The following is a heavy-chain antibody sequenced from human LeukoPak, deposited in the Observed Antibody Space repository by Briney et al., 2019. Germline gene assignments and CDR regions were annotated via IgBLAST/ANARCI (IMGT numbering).Heavy chain of an antibody. V-gene: IGHV4-39*07. CDR1: GGSISSSSYY. Sequence: SETLSLTCTVSGGSISSSSYYWGWIRQPPGKGLEWIGSIYYSGSTNYNPSLKSRVTISVDTSKNQFSLKLSSVTAADTAVYYCARVRYDSSGYYDVFDYWGQGTLVTVSS. D-gene: IGHD3-22*01. CDR3: ARVRYDSSGYYDVFDY. CDR2: IYYSGST. J-gene: IGHJ4*02.